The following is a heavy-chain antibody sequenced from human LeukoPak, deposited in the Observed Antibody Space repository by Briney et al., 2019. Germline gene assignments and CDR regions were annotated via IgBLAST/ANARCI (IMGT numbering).Heavy chain of an antibody. CDR1: GFTFSNAW. V-gene: IGHV3-15*01. CDR3: TTDFNYDFWSGYSPFDY. CDR2: IKSKTDGGTT. Sequence: GGSLRLSCAASGFTFSNAWMSWVRQAPGKGLEWVGRIKSKTDGGTTDYAAPVKGRFTISRDDSKNTLYLQMSSLKTEDTAVYYCTTDFNYDFWSGYSPFDYWGQGTLVTVSS. J-gene: IGHJ4*02. D-gene: IGHD3-3*01.